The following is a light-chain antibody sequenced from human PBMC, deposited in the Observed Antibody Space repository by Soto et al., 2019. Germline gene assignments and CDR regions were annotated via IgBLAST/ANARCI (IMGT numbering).Light chain of an antibody. CDR2: GNS. CDR1: SSNIGAGYD. Sequence: QSVLTQPPSVSGAPGQRVTISCTGSSSNIGAGYDVHWYQQLPGTAPKLLIYGNSNRPSGVPDRFSGSKSGTSASLAITGRQDADEADYYCQSSDSSRSLVVFGGGTKLTVL. CDR3: QSSDSSRSLVV. V-gene: IGLV1-40*01. J-gene: IGLJ2*01.